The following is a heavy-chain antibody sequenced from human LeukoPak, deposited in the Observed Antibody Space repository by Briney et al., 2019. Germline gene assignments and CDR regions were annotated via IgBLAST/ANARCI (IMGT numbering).Heavy chain of an antibody. D-gene: IGHD6-19*01. CDR2: IRGSGDRT. Sequence: GGSLRLSCAASGFTFSSYAMSWVRQAPGKGLEWVSAIRGSGDRTYYADSVRGRFTISRDNSKNTLYLQMNSLRAEDTAVYYCAKGFYSHGWWSWFDPWGQGTQVPVSS. CDR1: GFTFSSYA. CDR3: AKGFYSHGWWSWFDP. J-gene: IGHJ5*02. V-gene: IGHV3-23*01.